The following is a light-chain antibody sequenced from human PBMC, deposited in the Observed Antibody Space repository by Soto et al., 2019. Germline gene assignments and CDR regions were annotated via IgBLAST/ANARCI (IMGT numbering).Light chain of an antibody. Sequence: DIVLTQSPGILSLSPGERASLSCGASQSISSSFLAWYQQKPGQAPRLLIYGASSRATGIPDRFSGTGSETDFTLTISRLEPEDFAVYYCQQYDNSPITFGQGTKVDIK. V-gene: IGKV3-20*01. CDR1: QSISSSF. CDR2: GAS. J-gene: IGKJ1*01. CDR3: QQYDNSPIT.